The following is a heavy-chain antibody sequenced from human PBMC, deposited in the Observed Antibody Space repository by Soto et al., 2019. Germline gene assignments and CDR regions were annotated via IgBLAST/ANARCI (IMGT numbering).Heavy chain of an antibody. V-gene: IGHV4-34*01. CDR3: ARVHDILTGHAFDI. Sequence: QVQLQQWGAGLLKPSETLSLTCAVYGGSFSGYYWSWIRQPPGKGLEWIGEINHSGSTNYNPSLKSRVTISVDTSKNQFSLKLSSVTAADTAVYYCARVHDILTGHAFDIWGQGTMVTVSS. D-gene: IGHD3-9*01. CDR2: INHSGST. J-gene: IGHJ3*02. CDR1: GGSFSGYY.